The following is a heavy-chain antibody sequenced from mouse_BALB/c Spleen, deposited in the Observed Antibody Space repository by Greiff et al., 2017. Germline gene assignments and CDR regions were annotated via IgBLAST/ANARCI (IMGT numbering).Heavy chain of an antibody. Sequence: EVMLVESGGGLVKPGGSLKLSCAASGFTFSDYYMYWVRQTPEKRLEWVATISDGGSYTYYPDSVKGRFTISRDNAKNNLYLQMSSLKSEDTAMYYCARAHYYGSSYGFAYWGQGTLVTVSA. CDR2: ISDGGSYT. CDR1: GFTFSDYY. J-gene: IGHJ3*01. D-gene: IGHD1-1*01. V-gene: IGHV5-4*02. CDR3: ARAHYYGSSYGFAY.